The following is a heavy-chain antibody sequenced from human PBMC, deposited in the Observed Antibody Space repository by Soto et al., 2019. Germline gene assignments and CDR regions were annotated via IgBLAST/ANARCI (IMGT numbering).Heavy chain of an antibody. CDR1: GYTFSSYG. J-gene: IGHJ6*01. V-gene: IGHV1-18*01. CDR3: GRGGYYDSCGSRNYHYYGIDV. Sequence: QVHLVQSGGEVKKPGASVKVFCKTSGYTFSSYGVNWVRQAPGRGLEWMGWISPYNAYTYYAQKFQGRVRMTTDTSTKTAYMELRSLRSDDTAVYYCGRGGYYDSCGSRNYHYYGIDVWGQGTTVIVSS. CDR2: ISPYNAYT. D-gene: IGHD3-22*01.